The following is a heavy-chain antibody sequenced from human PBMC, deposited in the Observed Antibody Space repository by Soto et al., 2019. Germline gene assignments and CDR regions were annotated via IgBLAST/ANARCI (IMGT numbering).Heavy chain of an antibody. J-gene: IGHJ4*02. Sequence: QVQLVQSGAEVKKPGSSVKVSCKASGGTFSSYTISWVRQAPGQGLEWMGRIIPILGIANYSQKFQGRVTITADKSTCTAYMELSSLRAEDTAVYYCARDPPGNRYCSGGSCYSTPDYWGQGTLVTVSS. CDR1: GGTFSSYT. V-gene: IGHV1-69*08. D-gene: IGHD2-15*01. CDR2: IIPILGIA. CDR3: ARDPPGNRYCSGGSCYSTPDY.